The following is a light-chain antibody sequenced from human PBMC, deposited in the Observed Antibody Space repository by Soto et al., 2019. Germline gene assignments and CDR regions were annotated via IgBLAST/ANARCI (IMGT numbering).Light chain of an antibody. J-gene: IGKJ1*01. Sequence: DIQMTQSPSTLSGPVGDRVTITCRASQTISSWLGWYQQKPGKAPKLLTDKASTLKSGVPSRFSGSGYGTEFTLTISRLQPDDFATYYCQHYNSYSEAFGQGTKVDIK. CDR3: QHYNSYSEA. CDR2: KAS. V-gene: IGKV1-5*03. CDR1: QTISSW.